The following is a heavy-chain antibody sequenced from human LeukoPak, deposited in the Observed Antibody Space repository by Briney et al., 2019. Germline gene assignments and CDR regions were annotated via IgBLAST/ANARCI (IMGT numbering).Heavy chain of an antibody. Sequence: PGGSLRLSCVASGFTFSSYWMTWVRQAPGKGLEWLANIKEDGSIQYYLDSVRGRFTISRDNANTSVYLQLNSLRADDTAVYYCARDVWTGVAVSDYWGQGTLVTVSS. J-gene: IGHJ4*02. CDR2: IKEDGSIQ. CDR1: GFTFSSYW. V-gene: IGHV3-7*01. D-gene: IGHD6-19*01. CDR3: ARDVWTGVAVSDY.